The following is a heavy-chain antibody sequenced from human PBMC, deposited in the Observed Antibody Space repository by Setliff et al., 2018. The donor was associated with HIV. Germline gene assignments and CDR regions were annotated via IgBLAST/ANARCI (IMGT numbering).Heavy chain of an antibody. Sequence: ASVKVSCKPSGDTVRNFSVNWVRQAPGQGLEWMGGIIPLFGDPTYAQKFQGRLTIIADESTSTGYMELSSLRSEDTAVYYCATGLQLWGVTVLDAFDIWGQGTMVT. CDR3: ATGLQLWGVTVLDAFDI. CDR2: IIPLFGDP. V-gene: IGHV1-69*13. D-gene: IGHD5-18*01. J-gene: IGHJ3*02. CDR1: GDTVRNFS.